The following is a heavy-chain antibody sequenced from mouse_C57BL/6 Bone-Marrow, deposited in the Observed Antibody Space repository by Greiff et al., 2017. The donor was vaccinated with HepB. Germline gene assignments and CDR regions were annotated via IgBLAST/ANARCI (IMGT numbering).Heavy chain of an antibody. CDR3: ARGAYWYERGAMDY. Sequence: VQLQQPGAELVKPGASVKMSCKASGYTFTSYWITWVKQRPGQGLEWIGDIYPGSGSTNYNEKFKSKATLTVDTSSSTAYMQLSSLTSEDSAVYYCARGAYWYERGAMDYWGQGTSVTVSS. J-gene: IGHJ4*01. CDR2: IYPGSGST. CDR1: GYTFTSYW. D-gene: IGHD2-14*01. V-gene: IGHV1-55*01.